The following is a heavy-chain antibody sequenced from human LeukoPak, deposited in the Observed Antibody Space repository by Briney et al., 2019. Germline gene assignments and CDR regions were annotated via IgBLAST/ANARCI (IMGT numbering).Heavy chain of an antibody. Sequence: ASVKVSCKTSGYTFTSYYMHWMRQAPGQGLEWVGMINPNGGGTSSAQKFQGRVTMTRDTSISTAYMELSRLRSDDTAVYYCAREYCSSTSCYILDYWGQGTLVTVSS. V-gene: IGHV1-2*02. CDR2: INPNGGGT. CDR3: AREYCSSTSCYILDY. D-gene: IGHD2-2*02. J-gene: IGHJ4*02. CDR1: GYTFTSYY.